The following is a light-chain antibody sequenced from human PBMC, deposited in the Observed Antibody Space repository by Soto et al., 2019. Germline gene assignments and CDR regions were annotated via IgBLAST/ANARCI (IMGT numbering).Light chain of an antibody. CDR3: CSYAGSNTYV. CDR2: EDS. J-gene: IGLJ1*01. CDR1: SSDVGSFNL. Sequence: QSVLTQPASVSGSPGQSITISCTGTSSDVGSFNLVSWYQQHPGKAPKLMIYEDSKRPSGVSNRFSGSKSVNTASLTISGLQAEDEADYFCCSYAGSNTYVFGTGTKVTVL. V-gene: IGLV2-23*01.